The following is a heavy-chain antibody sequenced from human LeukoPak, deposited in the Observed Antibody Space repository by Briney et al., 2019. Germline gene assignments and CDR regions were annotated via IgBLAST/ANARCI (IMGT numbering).Heavy chain of an antibody. CDR1: GFTFDDYA. V-gene: IGHV3-9*01. D-gene: IGHD3-22*01. J-gene: IGHJ4*02. Sequence: GRSLRLSCAASGFTFDDYAMHWVRQAPGKGLEWVSGISWNSGSIGYADSVKGRFTISRDNAKNSLYLQMNSLRAEDTALYHCAKDRISYYDSSGYYYEGGFDYWGQGTLVTVSS. CDR3: AKDRISYYDSSGYYYEGGFDY. CDR2: ISWNSGSI.